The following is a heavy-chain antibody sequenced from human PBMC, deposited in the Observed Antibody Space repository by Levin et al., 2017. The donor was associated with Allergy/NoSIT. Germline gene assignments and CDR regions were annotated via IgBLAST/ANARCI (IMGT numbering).Heavy chain of an antibody. V-gene: IGHV3-30*03. CDR1: GFTFSSYG. CDR3: ATSLYGDNDAFDI. D-gene: IGHD4-17*01. CDR2: ISYDGSNK. J-gene: IGHJ3*02. Sequence: PGGSLRLSCAASGFTFSSYGMHWVRQAPGKGLEWVAVISYDGSNKYYADSVKGRFTISRDNSKNTLYLQMNSLRAEDTAVYYCATSLYGDNDAFDIWGQGTMVTVSS.